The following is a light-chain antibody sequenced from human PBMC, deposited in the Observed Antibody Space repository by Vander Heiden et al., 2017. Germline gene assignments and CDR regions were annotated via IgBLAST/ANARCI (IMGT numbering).Light chain of an antibody. CDR1: QSISNW. CDR2: KSS. V-gene: IGKV1-5*03. J-gene: IGKJ3*01. CDR3: QQYNSYSFT. Sequence: DIEMTQSPSTLSASVGDRVTITCRASQSISNWLAWYQQKPGKAPKLLIYKSSSLESGVPSRFSGSGSGTEFTLTLSSLQPDDFATYYCQQYNSYSFTFGPGTKVDIK.